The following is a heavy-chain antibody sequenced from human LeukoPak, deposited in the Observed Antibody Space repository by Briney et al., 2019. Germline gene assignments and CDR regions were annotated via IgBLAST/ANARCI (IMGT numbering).Heavy chain of an antibody. CDR3: ARGYRYLDL. CDR2: INHSGST. D-gene: IGHD1-14*01. V-gene: IGHV4-34*01. J-gene: IGHJ2*01. CDR1: GGSFSGYY. Sequence: SETLSLTCAVYGGSFSGYYWSWIRQPPGKGLEWIGEINHSGSTNYNPSLKSRVTISVDTSKNQFSLKLSSVTAADTAVYYCARGYRYLDLWGRGTLVTVSS.